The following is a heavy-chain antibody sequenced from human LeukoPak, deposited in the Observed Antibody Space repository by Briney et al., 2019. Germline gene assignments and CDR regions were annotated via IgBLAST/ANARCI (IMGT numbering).Heavy chain of an antibody. V-gene: IGHV4-39*07. J-gene: IGHJ4*02. D-gene: IGHD3-22*01. CDR3: ARHSLYDSSGYYLTRFDY. CDR2: IYYSGTT. Sequence: PSETLSLTCTVSGGLISISTYYWGWIRQPPGKGLEWIGSIYYSGTTHYNPSLKSRVTIAVDTSKNQFSLKLISVTAADTAVYYCARHSLYDSSGYYLTRFDYWGQGTLVTVSS. CDR1: GGLISISTYY.